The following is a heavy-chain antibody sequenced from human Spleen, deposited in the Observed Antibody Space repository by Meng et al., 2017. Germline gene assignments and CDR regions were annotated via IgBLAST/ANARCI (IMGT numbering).Heavy chain of an antibody. D-gene: IGHD2-21*02. CDR2: IYSGDSDM. CDR3: ARRFGDRSGENAFDI. J-gene: IGHJ3*02. CDR1: EFSFICYW. V-gene: IGHV5-51*01. Sequence: GESLKISCKGSEFSFICYWMGWVRQMPGKGLEWVGSIYSGDSDMRYSPSFKGQVTISADKSNSTVYLQRSSLRASDTAMYYCARRFGDRSGENAFDIWGQGTMVTVSS.